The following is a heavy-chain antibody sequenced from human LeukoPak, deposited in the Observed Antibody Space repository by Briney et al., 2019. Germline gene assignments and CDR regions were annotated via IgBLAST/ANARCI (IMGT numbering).Heavy chain of an antibody. CDR1: GFTFSSYS. V-gene: IGHV3-21*01. CDR2: ISSSSSYI. CDR3: ARDGLPWCASCPSPYYYYMDV. J-gene: IGHJ6*03. Sequence: GTSLRLSCAASGFTFSSYSMNWVRQAPGKGLEWVSSISSSSSYIYYADSVKGRFTISRDNAKNSLYLQMNSLRAEDTAVYYCARDGLPWCASCPSPYYYYMDVWGKGTAVTVSS. D-gene: IGHD2-2*01.